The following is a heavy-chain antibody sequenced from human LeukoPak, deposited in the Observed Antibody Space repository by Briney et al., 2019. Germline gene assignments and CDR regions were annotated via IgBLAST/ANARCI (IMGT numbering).Heavy chain of an antibody. V-gene: IGHV1-46*01. D-gene: IGHD4-23*01. Sequence: GASVKVSCKASGYTFTSYYMHWVRQAPGQGLEWMGIINPSGGSTSYAQKFQGRVTMTRDTSTSTVYMELSSLRSEDTAVYYCARSKDRGSHDYGGTAGYYFDYWGQGTLVTVSS. CDR1: GYTFTSYY. CDR3: ARSKDRGSHDYGGTAGYYFDY. CDR2: INPSGGST. J-gene: IGHJ4*02.